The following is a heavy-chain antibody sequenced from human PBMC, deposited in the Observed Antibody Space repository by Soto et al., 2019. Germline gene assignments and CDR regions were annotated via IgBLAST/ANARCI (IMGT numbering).Heavy chain of an antibody. V-gene: IGHV4-30-2*01. CDR1: GGSISSGGYF. D-gene: IGHD3-22*01. CDR2: IYYSGNT. J-gene: IGHJ6*02. Sequence: SETLSLTCAVSGGSISSGGYFWSWFRQPPGKGLGWNGYIYYSGNTYYNPSLKSRVTISVDRSKYQFSPKLSSVTAASPAMSYCARDLWGSSGLSYYYFCMDDCVRRSTVT. CDR3: ARDLWGSSGLSYYYFCMDD.